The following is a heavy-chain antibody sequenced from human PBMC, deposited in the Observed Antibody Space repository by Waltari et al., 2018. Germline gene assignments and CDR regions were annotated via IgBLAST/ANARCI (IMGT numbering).Heavy chain of an antibody. V-gene: IGHV4-30-4*08. D-gene: IGHD3-10*01. J-gene: IGHJ4*02. Sequence: QVQLQESGPGLVKPSQTLSLTCTVSGGSISSGDYYWSWIRQPPGKGLEWIGYIYYSGSTYYNPSLKSRVTISVDTSKNQFSLKLSSVTAADTAVYYCARDRIVAWFGELIPFRYFDYWGQGTLVTVSS. CDR2: IYYSGST. CDR3: ARDRIVAWFGELIPFRYFDY. CDR1: GGSISSGDYY.